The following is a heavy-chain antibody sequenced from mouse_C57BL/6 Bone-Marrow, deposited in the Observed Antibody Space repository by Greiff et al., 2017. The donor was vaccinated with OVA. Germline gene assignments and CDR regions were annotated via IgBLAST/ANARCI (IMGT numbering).Heavy chain of an antibody. D-gene: IGHD2-3*01. J-gene: IGHJ2*01. Sequence: QVHVKQSGAELVRPGTSVKMSCKASGYTFTNYWIGWAKQRPGHGLEWIGDIYPGGGYTNYNEKFKGKATLTADKSSSTAYMQFSSLTSEDSAIYYCARHGYYPYYFDYWGQGTTLTVSS. CDR1: GYTFTNYW. CDR3: ARHGYYPYYFDY. CDR2: IYPGGGYT. V-gene: IGHV1-63*01.